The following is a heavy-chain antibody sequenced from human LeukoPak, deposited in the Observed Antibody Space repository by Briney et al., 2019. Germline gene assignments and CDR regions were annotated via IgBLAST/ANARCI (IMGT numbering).Heavy chain of an antibody. D-gene: IGHD6-19*01. V-gene: IGHV4-59*01. CDR2: IYYSGSI. CDR1: GGSISRSY. J-gene: IGHJ4*02. Sequence: SETLSLTCTVSGGSISRSYWSWIRQPPGKGLEWIGYIYYSGSINSNPSLKSRVTISVDTSKNQFSLMLRSVTTADTAIYYCATGGSGRRYYFDNWGQGTLVTVSS. CDR3: ATGGSGRRYYFDN.